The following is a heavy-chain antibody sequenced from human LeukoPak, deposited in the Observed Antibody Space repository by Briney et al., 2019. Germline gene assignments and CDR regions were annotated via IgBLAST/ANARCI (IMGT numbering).Heavy chain of an antibody. CDR2: IIPILGIA. CDR1: GGTFSSYA. CDR3: ARVRPGYCSSTSCYISYYYYGMDV. D-gene: IGHD2-2*03. Sequence: SVKVSCKASGGTFSSYAISWVRQAPGQGREWMGRIIPILGIANYAQKFQGRVTITADKSTSTAYMELSSLRSEDTAVYYCARVRPGYCSSTSCYISYYYYGMDVWGQGTTVTVSS. J-gene: IGHJ6*02. V-gene: IGHV1-69*04.